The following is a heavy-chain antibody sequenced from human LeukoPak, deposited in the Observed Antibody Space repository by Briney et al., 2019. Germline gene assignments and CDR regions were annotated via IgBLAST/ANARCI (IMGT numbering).Heavy chain of an antibody. CDR3: AKTGSSIAARPPDY. Sequence: SETLSLTCTVSGASFSSSPYYWGWIRQPPGKGLEWIGSVYNSGSTFYNPSLKSRVTISIDAFKNQFSLRLTSVTAADTAVYYCAKTGSSIAARPPDYWGQGTLVTVSS. CDR2: VYNSGST. CDR1: GASFSSSPYY. J-gene: IGHJ4*02. V-gene: IGHV4-39*07. D-gene: IGHD6-6*01.